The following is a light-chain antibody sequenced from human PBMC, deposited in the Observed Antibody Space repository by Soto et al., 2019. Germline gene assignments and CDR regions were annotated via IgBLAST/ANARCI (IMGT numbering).Light chain of an antibody. J-gene: IGLJ1*01. V-gene: IGLV2-14*03. CDR3: SSYTSSNTYV. Sequence: QSALTQPASVSGSPGQSITISCTGTSSDVGGYNYVSWYQQHPGKAPMLMIYHVSNRPSGVSNRFSGSKSANTASLTISGLQAEDEAGYYCSSYTSSNTYVFGTGTKVTVL. CDR2: HVS. CDR1: SSDVGGYNY.